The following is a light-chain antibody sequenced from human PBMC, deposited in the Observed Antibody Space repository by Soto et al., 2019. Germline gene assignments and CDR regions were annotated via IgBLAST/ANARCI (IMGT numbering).Light chain of an antibody. J-gene: IGLJ1*01. CDR1: SSNIGNTY. CDR3: GTWDSSLSAYV. CDR2: DNN. V-gene: IGLV1-51*01. Sequence: QSFLTHPPSVSAAPGQKVPISCSGSSSNIGNTYVSWYQQLPGTAPKLLIYDNNKRPSGIPDRFSGSKSGTSATLGITGLQTGDEADYYCGTWDSSLSAYVFGTGTKVTVL.